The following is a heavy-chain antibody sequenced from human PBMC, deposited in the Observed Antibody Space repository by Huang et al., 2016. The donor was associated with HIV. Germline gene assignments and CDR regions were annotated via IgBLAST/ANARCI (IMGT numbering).Heavy chain of an antibody. J-gene: IGHJ4*02. Sequence: QVQLVQSGPEVKKPGASVKVSCKASGYTFSIDGISWVRQALGQGPEWMGWVSGDSDFTETSQKFQGRVTMTTDTSTSTAYMDLRSLTADDTAVYYCARVPSDLYSDYWGQGTLVTVSS. D-gene: IGHD2-21*01. CDR2: VSGDSDFT. CDR1: GYTFSIDG. CDR3: ARVPSDLYSDY. V-gene: IGHV1-18*01.